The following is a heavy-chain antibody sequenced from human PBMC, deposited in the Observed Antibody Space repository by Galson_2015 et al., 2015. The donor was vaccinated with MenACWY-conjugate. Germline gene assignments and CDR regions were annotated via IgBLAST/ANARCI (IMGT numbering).Heavy chain of an antibody. Sequence: SLRLSCAASGFPFYSYWMTWVRQAPGKGLEWVANIKPDGSEQYYGDSVWGRFTISRDNAKNSVFLQMNSLRPEDTAVYYCVRPIMTFVAVRSLDYWGQGTVVSVS. V-gene: IGHV3-7*01. CDR3: VRPIMTFVAVRSLDY. CDR1: GFPFYSYW. CDR2: IKPDGSEQ. J-gene: IGHJ4*02. D-gene: IGHD3-3*02.